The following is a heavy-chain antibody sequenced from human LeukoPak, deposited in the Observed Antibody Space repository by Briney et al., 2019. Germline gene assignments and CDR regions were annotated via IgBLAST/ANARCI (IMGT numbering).Heavy chain of an antibody. CDR1: GYTFTSYD. Sequence: ASVKVSCKASGYTFTSYDINWVRQATGQGLEWMGWMNPNSGNTGYAQKFQGRVTMTRNTSISTAYMELSSLRSEDTAVYYCARDLGYCSGGSCYRTPDYWGQGTLDTVSS. V-gene: IGHV1-8*01. D-gene: IGHD2-15*01. CDR3: ARDLGYCSGGSCYRTPDY. CDR2: MNPNSGNT. J-gene: IGHJ4*02.